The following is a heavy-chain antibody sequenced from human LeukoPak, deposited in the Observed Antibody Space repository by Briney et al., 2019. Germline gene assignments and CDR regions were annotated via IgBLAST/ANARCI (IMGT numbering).Heavy chain of an antibody. CDR1: AFTFSIYG. V-gene: IGHV3-33*06. J-gene: IGHJ4*02. D-gene: IGHD5-18*01. CDR2: IWYDGSNK. Sequence: SLRLFFAASAFTFSIYGMHWVRQAPGKGLVWGAVIWYDGSNKYYADPVKGRFTISRDNSKNTLYLQINSLRAEDTAVYYCAKDYGYSYGFSDYWGQGTLVTVSS. CDR3: AKDYGYSYGFSDY.